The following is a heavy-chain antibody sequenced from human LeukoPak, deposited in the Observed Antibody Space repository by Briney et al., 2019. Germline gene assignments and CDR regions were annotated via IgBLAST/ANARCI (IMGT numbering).Heavy chain of an antibody. CDR1: GGTFSSYA. CDR3: ARAVRDDFWSGYYYFDY. V-gene: IGHV1-69*05. D-gene: IGHD3-3*01. J-gene: IGHJ4*02. CDR2: IIPIFGTA. Sequence: SVKVSCKASGGTFSSYAMSWVRQAPGQGLEWMGRIIPIFGTANYAQKFQGRVTITTDESTSTAYMELSSLRSEDTAVYYCARAVRDDFWSGYYYFDYWGQGTLVTVSS.